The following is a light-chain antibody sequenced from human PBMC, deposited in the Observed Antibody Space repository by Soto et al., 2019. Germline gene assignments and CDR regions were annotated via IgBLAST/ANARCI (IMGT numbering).Light chain of an antibody. CDR3: QQYSSYWT. J-gene: IGKJ1*01. V-gene: IGKV1-5*01. CDR2: DAS. CDR1: QTINSW. Sequence: DIQMTQSPSTLSASVGDRVTITCRASQTINSWLAWYQQKPGKAPRLLIYDASSLESGVPSRFSGSGSGTEFTLTFSSLQPDNFATYCCQQYSSYWTFGQGTNVEIK.